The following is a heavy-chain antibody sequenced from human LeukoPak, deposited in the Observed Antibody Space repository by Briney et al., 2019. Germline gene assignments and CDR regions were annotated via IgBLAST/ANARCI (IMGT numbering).Heavy chain of an antibody. V-gene: IGHV4-38-2*02. Sequence: SETLSLNCVVSGYSISSVYFWGWIRQPPGRGLAWIGTIPRSGTTFYKPSLKTRVTISLDASKNQFSLTLNSVTAADTAVYYCVRDVGQLRSDYWGQGTLVTVSS. J-gene: IGHJ4*02. CDR3: VRDVGQLRSDY. CDR1: GYSISSVYF. CDR2: IPRSGTT. D-gene: IGHD2-2*01.